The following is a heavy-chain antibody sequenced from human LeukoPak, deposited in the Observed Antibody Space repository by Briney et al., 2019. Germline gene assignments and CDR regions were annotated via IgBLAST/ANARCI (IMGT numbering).Heavy chain of an antibody. Sequence: GSLRLSCAASGFTFSSYAMSWVRQPPGKGLEWIGEINHSGSTNYNPSLKSRVTISVDTSKNQFSLKLSSVTAADTAVYYCARGRRVVPFDYWGQGTLVTVSS. J-gene: IGHJ4*02. V-gene: IGHV4-34*01. CDR1: GFTFSSYA. CDR3: ARGRRVVPFDY. D-gene: IGHD3-3*01. CDR2: INHSGST.